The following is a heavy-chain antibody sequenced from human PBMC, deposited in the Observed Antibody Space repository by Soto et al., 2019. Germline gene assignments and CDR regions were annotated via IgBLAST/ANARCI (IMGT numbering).Heavy chain of an antibody. CDR1: GFTFSSYS. CDR2: ISSSSSYI. V-gene: IGHV3-21*01. Sequence: GALRLSCAASGFTFSSYSMNWVGQAPGKGLEWVSSISSSSSYIYYADSVKGRFTISRDNSKNSLYLQMNSLRAEDTAVYYCASLMIWGYSSLHGGRGTLVTVSS. D-gene: IGHD6-13*01. J-gene: IGHJ4*02. CDR3: ASLMIWGYSSLH.